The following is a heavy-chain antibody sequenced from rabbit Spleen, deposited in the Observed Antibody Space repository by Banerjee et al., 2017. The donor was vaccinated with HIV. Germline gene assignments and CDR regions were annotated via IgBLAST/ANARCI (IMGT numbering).Heavy chain of an antibody. Sequence: QSLEESGGDLVKPGASLTLTCTASGVSFSSNHYMCWVRQAPGKGLEWIACIEGGSSAFSYFASWAKGRFTISKTSSTTVTLRMTSLTAADRATYFCARDLVGVIGWNFYLWGQGTLVTVS. CDR3: ARDLVGVIGWNFYL. J-gene: IGHJ4*01. CDR2: IEGGSSAFS. CDR1: GVSFSSNHY. D-gene: IGHD1-1*01. V-gene: IGHV1S40*01.